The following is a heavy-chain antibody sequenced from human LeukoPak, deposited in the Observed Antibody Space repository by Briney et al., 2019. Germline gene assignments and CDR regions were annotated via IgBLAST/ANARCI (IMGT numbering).Heavy chain of an antibody. CDR3: ARHSFDIVVVPAALPYNWFDP. Sequence: PSETLSLTCAVYGGSFSGYYWSWIRQPPGKGLEWIGEINHSGSTNYNPSLKSRVTISVDTSKNQFSLNLSSVTAADTAVYYCARHSFDIVVVPAALPYNWFDPWGQGTLVTVSS. V-gene: IGHV4-34*01. CDR1: GGSFSGYY. D-gene: IGHD2-2*01. CDR2: INHSGST. J-gene: IGHJ5*02.